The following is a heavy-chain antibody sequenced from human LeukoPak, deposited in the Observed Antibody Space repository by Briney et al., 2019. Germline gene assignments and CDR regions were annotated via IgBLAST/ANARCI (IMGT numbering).Heavy chain of an antibody. CDR2: IYYSGST. J-gene: IGHJ4*02. Sequence: PSETLSLTCTVSGGSVSSGSYYWSWIRQPPGKGLEWIGCIYYSGSTNYNPSLKSRVTISVDTSKNQFSLKLSSVTAADTAVYYCARVGPESGSYLLYYFDYWGQGTLVTVSS. CDR3: ARVGPESGSYLLYYFDY. D-gene: IGHD1-26*01. V-gene: IGHV4-61*01. CDR1: GGSVSSGSYY.